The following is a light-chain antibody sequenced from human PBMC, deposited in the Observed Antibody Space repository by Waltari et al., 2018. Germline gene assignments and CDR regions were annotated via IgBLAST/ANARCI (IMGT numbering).Light chain of an antibody. Sequence: QSLLTQPPSVSAAPGRSVITPCTGSSSNTGAGNEVNWYQQFPGAAPRLLIYVTDSRPSGVPDRFSGSRSGTSASLAIAGLQAEDEADYFCQSYDNSLSAPYVFGTGTKVIVL. CDR3: QSYDNSLSAPYV. CDR1: SSNTGAGNE. J-gene: IGLJ1*01. CDR2: VTD. V-gene: IGLV1-40*01.